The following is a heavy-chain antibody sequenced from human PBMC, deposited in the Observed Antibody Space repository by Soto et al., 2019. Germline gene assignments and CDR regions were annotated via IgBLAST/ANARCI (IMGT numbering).Heavy chain of an antibody. V-gene: IGHV1-18*01. CDR2: INTYNGNT. CDR1: GYSFTRYG. J-gene: IGHJ6*02. D-gene: IGHD3-16*01. CDR3: AMVDVYVTPSPQDV. Sequence: QVQLVQSRAEVKNPGASVKVSCKASGYSFTRYGIAWARQAPGQGLGWMGGINTYNGNTNYAQNLQGRVTLTTDTTTSTAYMELTSLRSNDTAIYYCAMVDVYVTPSPQDVWGQGTTVIVSS.